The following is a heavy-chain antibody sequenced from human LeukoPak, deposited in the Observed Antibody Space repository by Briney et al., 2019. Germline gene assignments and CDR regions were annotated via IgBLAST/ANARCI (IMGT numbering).Heavy chain of an antibody. Sequence: PSETLSLTCAVYGGSFSGYYWSWIRQPPGKGLEWIGEINHSGSTNYNPSLKSRVTISVDTSKNQFSLKLSSVTTADTAVYYCARYLGRGGGYWGQGTLVTVSS. CDR3: ARYLGRGGGY. V-gene: IGHV4-34*01. D-gene: IGHD5-12*01. CDR2: INHSGST. CDR1: GGSFSGYY. J-gene: IGHJ4*02.